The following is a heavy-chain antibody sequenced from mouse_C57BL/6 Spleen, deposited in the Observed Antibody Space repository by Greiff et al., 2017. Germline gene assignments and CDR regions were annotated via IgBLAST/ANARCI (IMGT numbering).Heavy chain of an antibody. V-gene: IGHV5-4*03. Sequence: EVKLVESGGGLVKPGGSLKLSCAASGFTFSSYAMSWVRQTPEKRLEWVATISDGGSYTYYPDNVKGRFTISRDNAKNNLYLQMGHLKSYDTAMYYCARGVTPFDYWGQGTTLTVSS. CDR2: ISDGGSYT. J-gene: IGHJ2*01. CDR1: GFTFSSYA. CDR3: ARGVTPFDY.